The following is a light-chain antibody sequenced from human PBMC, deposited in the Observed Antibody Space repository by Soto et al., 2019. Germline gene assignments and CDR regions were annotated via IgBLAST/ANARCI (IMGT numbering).Light chain of an antibody. CDR2: AAS. Sequence: EIVLTQSPATLSLSPGERATLSCRASRSVGNNLAWYQKKPGQAPGLLIYAASTRAAGIPAWFSGSVSGRDFAPTISCLEAEDYAVYYCQQHGDCPLTFGGGTKVEIK. V-gene: IGKV3-11*02. CDR3: QQHGDCPLT. J-gene: IGKJ4*01. CDR1: RSVGNN.